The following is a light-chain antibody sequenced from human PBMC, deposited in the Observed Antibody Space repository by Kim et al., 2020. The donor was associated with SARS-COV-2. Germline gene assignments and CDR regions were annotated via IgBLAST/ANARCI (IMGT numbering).Light chain of an antibody. Sequence: AIQMTQSQSSLSASVGDRVTITCRASQGIRNDLGWYQQKPGRAPNLLIYATSTLQSGVPSRFSGSGSGTDFTLTISSLQPKDVATYYCLQDYDYPLTFGGGTKVDIK. CDR1: QGIRND. CDR3: LQDYDYPLT. V-gene: IGKV1-6*01. CDR2: ATS. J-gene: IGKJ4*01.